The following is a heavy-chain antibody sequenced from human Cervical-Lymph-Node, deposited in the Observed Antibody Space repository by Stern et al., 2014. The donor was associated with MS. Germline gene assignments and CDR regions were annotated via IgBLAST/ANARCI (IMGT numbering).Heavy chain of an antibody. J-gene: IGHJ3*02. CDR1: GFDFTIYS. Sequence: EVQLLQSGAEVKKPGESLKISCKRSGFDFTIYSIGWVRQMPGKGLEWMGIIYPGDSDTKYSPSFQGQVTISADKSISTAYLQWSSLKASDTAMYYCARQTARGDDAFDIWGQGTMVTV. D-gene: IGHD3-10*01. V-gene: IGHV5-51*01. CDR2: IYPGDSDT. CDR3: ARQTARGDDAFDI.